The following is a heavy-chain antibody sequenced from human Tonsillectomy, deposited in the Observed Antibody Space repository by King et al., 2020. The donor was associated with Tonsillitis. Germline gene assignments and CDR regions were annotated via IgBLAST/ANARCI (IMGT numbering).Heavy chain of an antibody. D-gene: IGHD3-10*01. J-gene: IGHJ3*02. CDR2: IYYSGST. V-gene: IGHV4-59*08. CDR1: GCSISSYY. CDR3: ARHKRWLAFDI. Sequence: VQLQESGPGLVKPSETLSLTCTVSGCSISSYYWSWIRQPPGKGLEWIGYIYYSGSTNYNPSLKSRVTITVDTSKNQFSLKQSSVTAADTAVYYCARHKRWLAFDIWGQGTMVTVSS.